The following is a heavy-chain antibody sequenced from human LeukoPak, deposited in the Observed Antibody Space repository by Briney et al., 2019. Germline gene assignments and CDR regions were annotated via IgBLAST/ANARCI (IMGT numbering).Heavy chain of an antibody. CDR3: ALDSSGYTAFDI. D-gene: IGHD3-22*01. J-gene: IGHJ3*02. Sequence: GRSLRLSCAASGITFSSYAMHWVRQAPGKGLEWVAVISYDGSNKYYADSVKGRFTISRDNAKNSLYLQMNSLRAEDTAVYYCALDSSGYTAFDIWGQGTMVTVSS. V-gene: IGHV3-30-3*01. CDR1: GITFSSYA. CDR2: ISYDGSNK.